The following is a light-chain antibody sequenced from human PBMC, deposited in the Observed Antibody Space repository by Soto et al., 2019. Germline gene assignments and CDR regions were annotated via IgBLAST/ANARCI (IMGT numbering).Light chain of an antibody. V-gene: IGKV3-15*01. Sequence: EIVMTQSPVTLSVSPGGRATLSCRASQSISGALAWYQQKPGQAPRLLIHGASTRATSFPARFSGSGSGTDFTLTISSLQSEDFAVYYCQQYNDWPWTFGQGTKWIS. CDR1: QSISGA. CDR3: QQYNDWPWT. J-gene: IGKJ1*01. CDR2: GAS.